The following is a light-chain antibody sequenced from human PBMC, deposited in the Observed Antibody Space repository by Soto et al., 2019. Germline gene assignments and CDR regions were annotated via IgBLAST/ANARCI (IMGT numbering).Light chain of an antibody. J-gene: IGKJ4*01. V-gene: IGKV3-11*01. CDR2: DTF. Sequence: EIVVTQSPATLSLSPGDRATLSCRTSQNVKYYLAWYQQKPGQAPRLLIYDTFNRATGIPARFTGSGSGTDFTLTISSLEPEDFAVYYCHQRGDWPTFGGGTKVEVK. CDR3: HQRGDWPT. CDR1: QNVKYY.